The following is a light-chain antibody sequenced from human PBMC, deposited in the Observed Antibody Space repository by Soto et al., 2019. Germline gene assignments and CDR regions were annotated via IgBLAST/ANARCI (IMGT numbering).Light chain of an antibody. V-gene: IGKV3D-15*01. J-gene: IGKJ5*01. Sequence: EIVMTQSPATLSVSPGERATLSCRASQSVSSNLAWYQQKPGQAPRLLIYGASIRATGIPARFSGSGSGTEFTLTISRLQSEDFAVYYCQQYNNGPPITLRQGTRLEIK. CDR3: QQYNNGPPIT. CDR2: GAS. CDR1: QSVSSN.